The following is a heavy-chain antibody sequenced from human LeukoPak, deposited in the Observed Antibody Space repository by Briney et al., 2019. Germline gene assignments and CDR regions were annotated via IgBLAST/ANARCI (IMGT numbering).Heavy chain of an antibody. D-gene: IGHD4-23*01. Sequence: GGSLRLSCAGSAFSFSSYSMTWVRQAPGKGREWVSYISSTASSIYYADPVKGRFTISRDNAKNSLYLQMNSLRAEDTAVYYCARDVTYHGGDWFDPWGQGTLVTVSS. J-gene: IGHJ5*02. V-gene: IGHV3-48*04. CDR1: AFSFSSYS. CDR2: ISSTASSI. CDR3: ARDVTYHGGDWFDP.